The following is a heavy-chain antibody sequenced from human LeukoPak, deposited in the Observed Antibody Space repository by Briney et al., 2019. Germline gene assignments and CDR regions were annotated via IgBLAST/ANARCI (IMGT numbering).Heavy chain of an antibody. J-gene: IGHJ5*02. V-gene: IGHV3-23*01. D-gene: IGHD6-13*01. CDR3: AKDRSSSWYPEPSNWFDP. CDR1: GFTFSSYG. CDR2: ISGSGGST. Sequence: GGSLRLSCAASGFTFSSYGMSWVRQAPGKGLEWVSAISGSGGSTYYADSVKGRFTISRDNSKNTLYLQMNSLRAEDTAVYYCAKDRSSSWYPEPSNWFDPWGQGTLVAVSS.